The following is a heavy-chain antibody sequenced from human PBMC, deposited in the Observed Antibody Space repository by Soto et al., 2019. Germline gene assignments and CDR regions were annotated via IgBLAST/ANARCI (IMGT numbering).Heavy chain of an antibody. J-gene: IGHJ3*02. Sequence: GGSLRLSCAASGFTFSSYSMNWVRQAPGKGLEWVSSISSSSSYIYYADSVKGRFTISRDNAKNSLYLQMNSLRAEDTAVYYCARDAVFNSIHQYEGYCSSTSCRGTAFDIWGQGTMVTVSS. CDR1: GFTFSSYS. CDR2: ISSSSSYI. D-gene: IGHD2-2*01. V-gene: IGHV3-21*01. CDR3: ARDAVFNSIHQYEGYCSSTSCRGTAFDI.